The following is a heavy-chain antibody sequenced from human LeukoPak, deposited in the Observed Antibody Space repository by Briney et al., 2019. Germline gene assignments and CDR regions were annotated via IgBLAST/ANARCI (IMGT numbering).Heavy chain of an antibody. CDR1: GYTFTSYA. Sequence: ASVKVSCKASGYTFTSYAMHWVRQAPGQRLEWMGWINAGNGNTKYSQKFQGRVTITRDTSASTAYMELRSLRSDDTAVYYCARDLPYSYGQEIPNFDYWGQGTLVTVSS. CDR3: ARDLPYSYGQEIPNFDY. D-gene: IGHD5-18*01. V-gene: IGHV1-3*01. J-gene: IGHJ4*02. CDR2: INAGNGNT.